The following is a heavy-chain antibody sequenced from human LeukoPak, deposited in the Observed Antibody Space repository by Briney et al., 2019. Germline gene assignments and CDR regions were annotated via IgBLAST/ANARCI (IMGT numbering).Heavy chain of an antibody. Sequence: GGSLRLSCAASGFTFSSYSMNWVRQAPGKGLEWVSYISSSSSTIYYADSVKGRFTISRDNAKNSLYLQMNSLRAEDTAVYYCARGVPRSYYDFWSGYETSDPWGQGTLVTVPS. V-gene: IGHV3-48*01. J-gene: IGHJ5*02. CDR3: ARGVPRSYYDFWSGYETSDP. CDR2: ISSSSSTI. D-gene: IGHD3-3*01. CDR1: GFTFSSYS.